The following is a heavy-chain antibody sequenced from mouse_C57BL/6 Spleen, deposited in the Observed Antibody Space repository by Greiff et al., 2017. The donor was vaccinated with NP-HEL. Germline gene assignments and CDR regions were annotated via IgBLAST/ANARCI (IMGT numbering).Heavy chain of an antibody. Sequence: EVKLEESGGGLVQPGGSMKLSCVASGFTFSNYWMNWVRQSPEKGLEWVAQIRLKSDNYATHYAESVKGRFTISRDDSKSSVYRQMNNLRAEDTGIYYCTAPYDYFAWFAYWGQGTLVTVSA. V-gene: IGHV6-3*01. CDR2: IRLKSDNYAT. CDR1: GFTFSNYW. J-gene: IGHJ3*01. D-gene: IGHD2-4*01. CDR3: TAPYDYFAWFAY.